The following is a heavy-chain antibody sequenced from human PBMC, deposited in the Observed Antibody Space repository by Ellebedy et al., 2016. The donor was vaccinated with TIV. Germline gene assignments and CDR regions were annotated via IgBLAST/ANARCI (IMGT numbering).Heavy chain of an antibody. CDR1: GGSASRYF. J-gene: IGHJ6*03. V-gene: IGHV4-4*07. Sequence: SETLSLTXTVSGGSASRYFWSWIRQHAGKGLEWIGRIFTSGSFNYNPSLMSRVTMSVVTSKNQISLRLNSVTAADTAVYYCARVHCSITTCDYYYMDVWGKGTTVTVSS. CDR3: ARVHCSITTCDYYYMDV. CDR2: IFTSGSF. D-gene: IGHD1-1*01.